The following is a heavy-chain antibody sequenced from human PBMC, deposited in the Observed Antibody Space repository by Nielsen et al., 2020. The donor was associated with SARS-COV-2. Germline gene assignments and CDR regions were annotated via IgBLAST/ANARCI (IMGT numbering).Heavy chain of an antibody. CDR1: GFTFSSYS. J-gene: IGHJ5*02. V-gene: IGHV3-74*03. CDR3: ARDVAVADFGFDP. CDR2: ISSDDGNTT. D-gene: IGHD6-19*01. Sequence: GESLKISCAASGFTFSSYSMHWVRQAPGKGLVWVSRISSDDGNTTTYADSVRGRFTISRDNAKNTLYLQMNSLRVEDTAVYYCARDVAVADFGFDPWGQGTLVTVSS.